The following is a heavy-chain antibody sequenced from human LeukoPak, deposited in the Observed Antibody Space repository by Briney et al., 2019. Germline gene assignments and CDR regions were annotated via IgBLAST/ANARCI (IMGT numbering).Heavy chain of an antibody. CDR1: GYTFTSYG. CDR3: ARDAPAPYDSSGYNYY. V-gene: IGHV1-18*01. J-gene: IGHJ4*02. Sequence: ASVKVSCKASGYTFTSYGISWVRQAPGQGLEWMGWISAYNGNTNYAQKLQGRVTMTTDTSTSTAYMELRSLRSDDTAVYYCARDAPAPYDSSGYNYYWGQGVLVTVSS. CDR2: ISAYNGNT. D-gene: IGHD3-22*01.